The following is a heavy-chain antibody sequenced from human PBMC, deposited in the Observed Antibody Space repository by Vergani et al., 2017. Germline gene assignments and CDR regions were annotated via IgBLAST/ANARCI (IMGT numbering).Heavy chain of an antibody. CDR3: ARGLYSYGHGIAFDI. J-gene: IGHJ3*02. CDR1: GFTFSSYS. D-gene: IGHD5-18*01. V-gene: IGHV3-21*01. CDR2: ISSSSSYI. Sequence: EVQLVESGGGLVKPGGSLRLSCAASGFTFSSYSMNWVRQAPGKGLEWDSSISSSSSYIYYADSLKGRFTISRNNAKNSLYLQMNSLRAEDTAVYYCARGLYSYGHGIAFDIWGQGTMVTVSS.